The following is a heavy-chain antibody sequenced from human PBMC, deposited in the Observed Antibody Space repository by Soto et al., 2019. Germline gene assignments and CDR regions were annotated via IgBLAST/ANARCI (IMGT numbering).Heavy chain of an antibody. CDR2: ISGSGGST. CDR1: GFTFSSYA. J-gene: IGHJ6*02. CDR3: AKVRGYGSGSLYGMDV. D-gene: IGHD3-10*01. Sequence: EVQLLESGGGLVQPGGSLRLSCAASGFTFSSYAMSWVRQAPGKGLEWVSTISGSGGSTYYADSVKGRFTISGDNSENTLYLQMNSLRAEDTAVYYCAKVRGYGSGSLYGMDVWGQGTTVTVSS. V-gene: IGHV3-23*01.